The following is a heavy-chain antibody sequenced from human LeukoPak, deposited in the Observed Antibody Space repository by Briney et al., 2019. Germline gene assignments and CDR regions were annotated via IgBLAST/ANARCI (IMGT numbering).Heavy chain of an antibody. J-gene: IGHJ6*02. CDR3: ANSYGAQGSYYYYYYGMDV. D-gene: IGHD4-17*01. V-gene: IGHV4-34*01. CDR2: INHSGST. Sequence: SETLSLTCAVYGGSFSGYYWSWIRQPPGKGLEWIGEINHSGSTNYNPSLKSRVTITVDTSKNQFSLKLSSVTAADTAVYYCANSYGAQGSYYYYYYGMDVWGQGTTVTVSS. CDR1: GGSFSGYY.